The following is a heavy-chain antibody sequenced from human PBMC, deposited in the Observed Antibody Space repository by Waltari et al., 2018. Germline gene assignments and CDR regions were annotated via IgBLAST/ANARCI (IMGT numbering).Heavy chain of an antibody. J-gene: IGHJ3*02. CDR2: IYTSGST. Sequence: QVQLQESGPGLVKPSQTLSLTCTVSGGSISSGSYYWSWIRQPAGKGLEWIGRIYTSGSTNDNPALKSRGTISVDTSKNQFSLKLSSVTAADTAVYYCAREAVAGESKDAFDIWGQGTMVTVSS. CDR1: GGSISSGSYY. V-gene: IGHV4-61*02. D-gene: IGHD6-19*01. CDR3: AREAVAGESKDAFDI.